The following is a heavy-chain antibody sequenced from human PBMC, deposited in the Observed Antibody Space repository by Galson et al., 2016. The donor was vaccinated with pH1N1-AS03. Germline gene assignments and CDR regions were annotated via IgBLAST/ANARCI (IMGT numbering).Heavy chain of an antibody. D-gene: IGHD2-2*01. CDR3: AKRGGLPSEGMTYFDS. Sequence: SLRLSCAASGFSSSSYGMHWARQAPGKGLEWVAFIPYDGNNKYYSDSVKGRFTISRDNSENTLYLQMNSLRAEDTAVYYCAKRGGLPSEGMTYFDSWGQGTLVPVSS. J-gene: IGHJ4*02. V-gene: IGHV3-30*02. CDR2: IPYDGNNK. CDR1: GFSSSSYG.